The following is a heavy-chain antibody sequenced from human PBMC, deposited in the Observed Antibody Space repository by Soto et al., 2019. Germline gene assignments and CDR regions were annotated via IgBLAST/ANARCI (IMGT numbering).Heavy chain of an antibody. CDR2: ISSSSSYT. CDR1: GFTFSDYY. Sequence: PGGSLRLSXAASGFTFSDYYMSWIRQAPGKGLEWVSYISSSSSYTNYADSVKGRFTISRDNAKNSLYLQMNSLRAEDTAVYYCARLPYGMDVWGQGTTVTVSS. V-gene: IGHV3-11*06. CDR3: ARLPYGMDV. J-gene: IGHJ6*02.